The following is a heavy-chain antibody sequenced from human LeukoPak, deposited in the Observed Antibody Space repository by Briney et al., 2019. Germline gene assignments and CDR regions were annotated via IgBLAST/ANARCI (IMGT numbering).Heavy chain of an antibody. CDR3: ARNLAAAGRGEAFDI. CDR1: GGSFSGYY. J-gene: IGHJ3*02. Sequence: SETLSLTCAVYGGSFSGYYWSWIRQPPGKGLEWIGEINHSGSTNYNPSLKSRVTISVDTSKNQFSLKLSSVTAADTAVYYCARNLAAAGRGEAFDIWGQGTMVTVSS. V-gene: IGHV4-34*01. CDR2: INHSGST. D-gene: IGHD6-13*01.